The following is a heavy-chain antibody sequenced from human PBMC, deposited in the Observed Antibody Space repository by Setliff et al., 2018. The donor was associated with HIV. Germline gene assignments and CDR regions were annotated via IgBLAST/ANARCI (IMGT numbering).Heavy chain of an antibody. D-gene: IGHD6-25*01. CDR3: ARVPSGAAGLVRAGFYF. CDR1: GYSFTAYG. V-gene: IGHV1-18*01. CDR2: ISIDSGHT. J-gene: IGHJ4*01. Sequence: ASVKVSCKAPGYSFTAYGISWVRQAPGQGFEWMGWISIDSGHTNFAQKFQDRVTVTTDTSTNTTYMELRGLRSDDTATYYCARVPSGAAGLVRAGFYFWGQGTLVTVSS.